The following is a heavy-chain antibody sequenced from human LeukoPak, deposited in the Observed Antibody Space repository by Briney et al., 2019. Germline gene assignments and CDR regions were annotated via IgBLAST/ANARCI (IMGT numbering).Heavy chain of an antibody. CDR1: GFTFSSYW. Sequence: PGGSLRLSCAASGFTFSSYWMHWVRHAPGKGLVWVSRVNTDGSSATYADSVKGRFTISRDNAKNTVYLQMNSLRAEDTAVYYCARGRDNWFDRWGQGTLVTVSS. CDR2: VNTDGSSA. V-gene: IGHV3-74*01. CDR3: ARGRDNWFDR. J-gene: IGHJ5*02.